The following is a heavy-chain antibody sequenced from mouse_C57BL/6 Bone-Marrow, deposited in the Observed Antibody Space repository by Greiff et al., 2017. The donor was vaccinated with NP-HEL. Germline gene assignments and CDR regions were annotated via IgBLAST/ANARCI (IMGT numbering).Heavy chain of an antibody. CDR1: GYAFSSSW. J-gene: IGHJ2*02. CDR3: ARWRAMHGYYFDY. CDR2: IYPGDGDT. Sequence: QVQLQQSGPELVKPGASVKISCKASGYAFSSSWMNWVKQRPGKGLEWIGRIYPGDGDTNYNGKFKGKATLTADKSSSTAYMQLSSLTSEDSAVYFCARWRAMHGYYFDYWGQGTSLTVSS. V-gene: IGHV1-82*01. D-gene: IGHD6-5*01.